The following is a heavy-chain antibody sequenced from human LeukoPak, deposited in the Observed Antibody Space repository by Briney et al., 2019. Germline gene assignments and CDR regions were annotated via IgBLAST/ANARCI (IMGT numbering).Heavy chain of an antibody. J-gene: IGHJ4*02. D-gene: IGHD5-24*01. Sequence: ASVKVSCKASGYTFTCYYMHWVRQAPGQGLDWMGWINPNSGGTNYAQKFQGRVTMTRDTSNSTAYMELSRLRSDDTAVYYCARDQVGGWLEIATLTLGYWGQGTLVTVSS. V-gene: IGHV1-2*02. CDR1: GYTFTCYY. CDR2: INPNSGGT. CDR3: ARDQVGGWLEIATLTLGY.